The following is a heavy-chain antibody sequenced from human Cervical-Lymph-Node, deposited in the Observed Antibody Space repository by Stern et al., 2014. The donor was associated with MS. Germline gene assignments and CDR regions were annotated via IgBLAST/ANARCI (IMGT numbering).Heavy chain of an antibody. CDR2: ISYDEDDQ. D-gene: IGHD6-19*01. CDR1: GFTFSNFG. Sequence: VQLVESGGGVVQPGRSLSLSCAASGFTFSNFGIHWVRPAPGKGLEWVALISYDEDDQFYADSVKGRFTVSRDNSKNTLDLQMNSLRVEDTAVYYCAKGRTVAGKGVGAFDIWGQGTMVTVSS. J-gene: IGHJ3*02. CDR3: AKGRTVAGKGVGAFDI. V-gene: IGHV3-30*18.